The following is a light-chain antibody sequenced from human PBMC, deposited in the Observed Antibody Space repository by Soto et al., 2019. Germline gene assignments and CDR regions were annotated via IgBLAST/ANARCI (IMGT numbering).Light chain of an antibody. Sequence: QSALTQPASVSGSPGQSITISCTGSSSDVGSYNLVSWYQQHPGKAPKLMIYEGSKRPLGVSNRFSGSTSGNTASLTISGLQAEDEADYYCCSYKVFGGGTKLTVL. V-gene: IGLV2-23*01. J-gene: IGLJ2*01. CDR1: SSDVGSYNL. CDR2: EGS. CDR3: CSYKV.